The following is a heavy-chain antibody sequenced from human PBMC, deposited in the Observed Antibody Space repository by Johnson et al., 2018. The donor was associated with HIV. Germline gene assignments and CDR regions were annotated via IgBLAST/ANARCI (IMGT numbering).Heavy chain of an antibody. CDR3: AKLAIDYSGAWYGLTFDI. CDR1: GFTFSNFA. Sequence: VQLVESGGGLVQPGGSLRLSCAASGFTFSNFAMNWVRQAPGKGLEWISYISSSGSTIYYADSVKGRFTISRDNSKNKLYLQMNSLRSEDTAVYYCAKLAIDYSGAWYGLTFDIWGQGTMVTVSS. V-gene: IGHV3-48*01. J-gene: IGHJ3*02. CDR2: ISSSGSTI. D-gene: IGHD6-19*01.